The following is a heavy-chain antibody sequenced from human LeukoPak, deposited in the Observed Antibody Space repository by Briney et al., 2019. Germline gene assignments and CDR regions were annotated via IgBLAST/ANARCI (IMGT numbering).Heavy chain of an antibody. CDR2: IGFGDDSA. J-gene: IGHJ5*02. V-gene: IGHV3-23*01. Sequence: PGGSLRLSCAASGFTFNNYAMSWVRQAPGKGLEWVSTIGFGDDSAYYADSVKGRFTISGDNSKNTLYLQMNYLRAEDTAVYYCAKDPTSVGGRHDWLLDSWGQGTLVTVSS. CDR1: GFTFNNYA. D-gene: IGHD3-9*01. CDR3: AKDPTSVGGRHDWLLDS.